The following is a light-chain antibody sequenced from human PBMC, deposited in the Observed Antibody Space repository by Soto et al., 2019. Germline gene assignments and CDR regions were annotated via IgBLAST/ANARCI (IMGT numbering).Light chain of an antibody. CDR3: CSYAGSSNFYV. CDR1: SSDVGSYKL. J-gene: IGLJ1*01. Sequence: QSALTHPASVSGSPGQSITISCTGTSSDVGSYKLVSWYQQHPGKAPKLMIYEGSKRPSGVSNRFSGSKSGNTASLTISGLQAEDDADYYCCSYAGSSNFYVFGTGTKVTVL. V-gene: IGLV2-23*01. CDR2: EGS.